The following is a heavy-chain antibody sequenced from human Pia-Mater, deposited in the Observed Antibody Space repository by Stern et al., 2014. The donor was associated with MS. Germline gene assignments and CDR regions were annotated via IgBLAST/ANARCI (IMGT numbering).Heavy chain of an antibody. CDR2: I. D-gene: IGHD6-19*01. J-gene: IGHJ4*02. CDR3: AKGGSGWYCDY. CDR1: GFTFSSYA. V-gene: IGHV3-23*01. Sequence: EVQLLQSGGGLVQPGGSLRLSCAASGFTFSSYAMSWVRQAPGKGLEWVSAIKGRFTISRDNSKNTLYLQMNSLRAEDTAVYYCAKGGSGWYCDYWGQGTLVTVSS.